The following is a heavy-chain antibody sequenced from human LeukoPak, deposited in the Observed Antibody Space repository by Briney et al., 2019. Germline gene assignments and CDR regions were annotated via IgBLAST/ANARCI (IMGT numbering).Heavy chain of an antibody. J-gene: IGHJ4*02. CDR1: GYTFTSDY. V-gene: IGHV1-46*01. CDR3: ARGQQCVDY. Sequence: ASVKVSCKTSGYTFTSDYIHWVRQAPGQGLEWMGLINSSGGSTAYSQRFQGRVTMTRDTSTSTVYMELSSLRSEDTAVYYCARGQQCVDYWGQGTLVTVSS. CDR2: INSSGGST. D-gene: IGHD6-19*01.